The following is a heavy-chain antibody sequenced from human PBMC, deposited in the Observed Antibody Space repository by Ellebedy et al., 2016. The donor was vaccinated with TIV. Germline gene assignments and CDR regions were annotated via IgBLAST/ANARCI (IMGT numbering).Heavy chain of an antibody. D-gene: IGHD3-10*01. CDR2: IKQDGSEK. V-gene: IGHV3-7*01. Sequence: GESLKISCAASGFSLSSYWMHWVRQAPGKGLEWVANIKQDGSEKYYVDSVKGRFTTSRDNAKNSLYLQMNSLRAEDTAVYFCGRAIGSGSCYWGQGTLVTVSS. CDR1: GFSLSSYW. J-gene: IGHJ4*02. CDR3: GRAIGSGSCY.